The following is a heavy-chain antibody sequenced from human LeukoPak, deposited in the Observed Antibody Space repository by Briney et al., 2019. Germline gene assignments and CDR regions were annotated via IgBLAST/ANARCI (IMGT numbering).Heavy chain of an antibody. CDR2: IRYDGSTK. D-gene: IGHD3-16*01. CDR1: GFTFTDAW. V-gene: IGHV3-30*02. J-gene: IGHJ4*02. CDR3: ARDKIWGEDYFDY. Sequence: GGSLRLSCTASGFTFTDAWMSWVRQAPWKGLEWVAFIRYDGSTKYYADSVKGRFTISRDNSKNTLYLQMNSLRAEDTAVYYCARDKIWGEDYFDYWGQGTLVTVSS.